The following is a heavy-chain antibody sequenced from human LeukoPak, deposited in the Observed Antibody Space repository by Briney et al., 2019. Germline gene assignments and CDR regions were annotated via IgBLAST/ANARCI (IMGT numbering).Heavy chain of an antibody. V-gene: IGHV6-1*01. D-gene: IGHD6-19*01. J-gene: IGHJ4*02. Sequence: SQTLSLTCAISGDSVSSYSAGWNWIRQSPSRGLEWLGRTYYRSKWYYDYAVSVKSRITITPDTSKNQFSLQLNSVTPEDTAVYYCAKGVQWLVRPIFDYWGQGTLVTVSS. CDR1: GDSVSSYSAG. CDR2: TYYRSKWYY. CDR3: AKGVQWLVRPIFDY.